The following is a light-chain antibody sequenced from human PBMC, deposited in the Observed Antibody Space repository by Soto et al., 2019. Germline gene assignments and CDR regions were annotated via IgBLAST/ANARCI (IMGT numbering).Light chain of an antibody. J-gene: IGLJ2*01. CDR2: LNSDGSH. Sequence: QSVLTQSPSASASLGASVKLTCTLSSGHSNYVIAWHQQQPEKGPRYLMKLNSDGSHSKGDGIPDRCSGSSSGAERYLTISSLQSEDEADYYCQTWDTGIRVFGGGTKLTVL. V-gene: IGLV4-69*01. CDR3: QTWDTGIRV. CDR1: SGHSNYV.